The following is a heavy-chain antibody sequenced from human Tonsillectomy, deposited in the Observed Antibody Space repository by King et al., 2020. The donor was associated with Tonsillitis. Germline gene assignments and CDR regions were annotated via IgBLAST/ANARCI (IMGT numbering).Heavy chain of an antibody. CDR3: ARDNSQFQLKNYYYYYYMDV. Sequence: VQLVESGGGVVQPGRSLRLSCAASGFTFSSYAMHWVRQAPGKGLEWVAVISYDGSNKYYADSVKGRFTIPRDNSKKTLYLQMNSLRAEDTAVYYCARDNSQFQLKNYYYYYYMDVWGKGTTVTVSS. CDR2: ISYDGSNK. V-gene: IGHV3-30*01. D-gene: IGHD2-2*01. J-gene: IGHJ6*03. CDR1: GFTFSSYA.